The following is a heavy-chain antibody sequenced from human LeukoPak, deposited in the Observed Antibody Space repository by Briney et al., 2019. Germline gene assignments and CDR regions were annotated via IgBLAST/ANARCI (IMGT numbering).Heavy chain of an antibody. Sequence: ASVKVSCKASGYTFTSYAMHWVRQAPGQRLEWMGWINAGNGNTKYSQKFQGRVTITRDTSASTAYMELSSLRSEDTAVYYCARSPRATLNWFDPWGQGTLVTVSS. D-gene: IGHD6-6*01. CDR2: INAGNGNT. J-gene: IGHJ5*02. CDR3: ARSPRATLNWFDP. V-gene: IGHV1-3*01. CDR1: GYTFTSYA.